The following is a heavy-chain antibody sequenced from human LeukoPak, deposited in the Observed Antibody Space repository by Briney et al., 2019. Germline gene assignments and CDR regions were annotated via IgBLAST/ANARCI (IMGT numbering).Heavy chain of an antibody. CDR2: INPKNGAT. J-gene: IGHJ4*02. V-gene: IGHV1-46*04. D-gene: IGHD3-22*01. CDR1: GYNFTTFY. CDR3: ATQGYAQGITTLFDY. Sequence: ASVKVSCKASGYNFTTFYLHWVRQAPGQGLEWMGIINPKNGATSYAQKLQGRVTIIRDMPTSTVFMELSSLRSEDTAVYYCATQGYAQGITTLFDYWGQGTLLTVSS.